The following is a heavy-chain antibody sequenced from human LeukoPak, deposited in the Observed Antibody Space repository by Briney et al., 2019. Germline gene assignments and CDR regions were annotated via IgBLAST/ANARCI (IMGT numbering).Heavy chain of an antibody. CDR3: ARVIAARFDY. J-gene: IGHJ4*02. Sequence: GGSLRLSCAASGFTFSSYWMHWVRQAPGKGLVRVSRINSDGSSTSYADSVKGRFTISRDNAKNTLYLQMNSLRAEDTAVYYCARVIAARFDYWGQGTLVTVSS. CDR2: INSDGSST. D-gene: IGHD6-13*01. CDR1: GFTFSSYW. V-gene: IGHV3-74*01.